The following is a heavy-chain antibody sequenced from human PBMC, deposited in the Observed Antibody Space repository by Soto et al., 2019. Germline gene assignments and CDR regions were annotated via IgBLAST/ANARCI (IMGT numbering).Heavy chain of an antibody. J-gene: IGHJ4*02. Sequence: GESLKISCKGSGYSFTSYWIGWVRQMPGKGLEWMGIIYPGDSDTRYSPSFQGQVTISADKSISTAYLQWSSLKASDTAMYYCARMQTNYYDSSGGFDYWGQGTLVTVSS. CDR1: GYSFTSYW. V-gene: IGHV5-51*01. CDR2: IYPGDSDT. CDR3: ARMQTNYYDSSGGFDY. D-gene: IGHD3-22*01.